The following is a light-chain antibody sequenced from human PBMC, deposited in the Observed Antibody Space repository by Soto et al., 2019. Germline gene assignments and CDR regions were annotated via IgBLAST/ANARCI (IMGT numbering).Light chain of an antibody. J-gene: IGLJ1*01. CDR1: SSNIGAGYD. CDR3: QSYDSSLSGYV. V-gene: IGLV1-40*01. CDR2: GNS. Sequence: QAVVTQPPSVSGAPGQRVTISCTGSSSNIGAGYDVHWYQQLPGTAHKLLIYGNSNRPSGVPDRVPGSESGTSASLAITGLQAEDEADYYCQSYDSSLSGYVFGTGTKLTVL.